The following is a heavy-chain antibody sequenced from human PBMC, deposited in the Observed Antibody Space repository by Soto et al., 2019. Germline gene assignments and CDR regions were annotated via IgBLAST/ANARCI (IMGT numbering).Heavy chain of an antibody. D-gene: IGHD5-12*01. J-gene: IGHJ6*02. V-gene: IGHV4-61*08. Sequence: SATLSLTCTVSGGSISSGGYYWSWIRQHPGKGLEWIGYIYYSGSTNYNPSLKSRVTISVDTSKNQFSLKLSSVTAADTAVYYCASGFSGTYSGYDRDYYYGMDVWGQGTTVTVSS. CDR2: IYYSGST. CDR1: GGSISSGGYY. CDR3: ASGFSGTYSGYDRDYYYGMDV.